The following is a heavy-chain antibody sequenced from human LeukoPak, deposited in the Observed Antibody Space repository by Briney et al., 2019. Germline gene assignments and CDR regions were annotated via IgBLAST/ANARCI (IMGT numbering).Heavy chain of an antibody. D-gene: IGHD6-13*01. V-gene: IGHV3-48*03. CDR1: GFTFSSYE. J-gene: IGHJ6*03. CDR3: ARDNQSGYSSSWYFYYYYMDV. CDR2: ISSSGSTI. Sequence: GGSLRLSCAASGFTFSSYEMNWVRQAPGKGLEWVSHISSSGSTIYYADPVKGRFTISRDNAKNSLYLQMNSLRAEDTAVYYCARDNQSGYSSSWYFYYYYMDVWGKGTTVTISS.